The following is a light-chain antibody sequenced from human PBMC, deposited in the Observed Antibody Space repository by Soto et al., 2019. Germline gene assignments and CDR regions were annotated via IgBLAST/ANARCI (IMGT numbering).Light chain of an antibody. Sequence: DFQMPQSPSTLSATVGDRVPITCRASQSFSTWLAWYQQKPGKAPKLLIYKTSNLESGVPSRFSGSGSGTEFTLTISSLQPEDFATYYCQQYNSYPYTFGQGTRLEIK. CDR2: KTS. CDR1: QSFSTW. CDR3: QQYNSYPYT. J-gene: IGKJ5*01. V-gene: IGKV1-5*03.